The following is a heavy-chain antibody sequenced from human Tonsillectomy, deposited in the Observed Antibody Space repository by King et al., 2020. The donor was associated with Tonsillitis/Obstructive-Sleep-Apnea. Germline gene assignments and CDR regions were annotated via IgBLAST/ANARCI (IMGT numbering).Heavy chain of an antibody. CDR1: GFSLSTSGVG. Sequence: TLKESGPTLVKPTQTLTLTCTFSGFSLSTSGVGVGWIRQPPGKALEWLALIYWDDDKRYSPSLKSRLTITKDTSKNQVVLTMTNMDPVDTATYYCARRNCGGDCYSYFDYWGQGTLVTVSS. D-gene: IGHD2-21*01. J-gene: IGHJ4*02. CDR3: ARRNCGGDCYSYFDY. V-gene: IGHV2-5*02. CDR2: IYWDDDK.